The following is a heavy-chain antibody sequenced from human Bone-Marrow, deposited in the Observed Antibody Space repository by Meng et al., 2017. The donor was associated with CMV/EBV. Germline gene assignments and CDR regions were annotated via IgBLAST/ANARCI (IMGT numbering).Heavy chain of an antibody. Sequence: SVKVSCKASGGTFSSYAISWVRQAPGQGLEWMGGIIPIFGTANYAQKFQGRVTITTDESTSTAYTELSSLRSEDTAVYYCARGREGIGVVPADYYYGMDVWGQGTTVTVSS. CDR3: ARGREGIGVVPADYYYGMDV. V-gene: IGHV1-69*05. CDR1: GGTFSSYA. J-gene: IGHJ6*02. D-gene: IGHD2-2*01. CDR2: IIPIFGTA.